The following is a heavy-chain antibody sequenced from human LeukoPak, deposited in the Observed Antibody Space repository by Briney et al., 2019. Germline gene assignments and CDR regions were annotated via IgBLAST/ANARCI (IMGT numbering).Heavy chain of an antibody. Sequence: ASVKVSCKASGYTFTGYYMHWVRQAPGQGLEWMGWINPNSGYTNYAQKFQGRVTMTRDTSISTAYMEVSRLRSDDTALYYCARGPDSSGYYPFDYWGQGTLVTVSS. CDR2: INPNSGYT. V-gene: IGHV1-2*02. CDR1: GYTFTGYY. CDR3: ARGPDSSGYYPFDY. D-gene: IGHD3-22*01. J-gene: IGHJ4*02.